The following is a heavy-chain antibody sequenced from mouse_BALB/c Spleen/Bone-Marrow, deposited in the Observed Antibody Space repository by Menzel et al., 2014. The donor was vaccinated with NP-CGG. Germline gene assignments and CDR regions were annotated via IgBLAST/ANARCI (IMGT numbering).Heavy chain of an antibody. J-gene: IGHJ4*01. D-gene: IGHD1-2*01. CDR2: ISGGSSTI. CDR1: GFTFSSFG. Sequence: EVKVVESGGGLVQPGGSRKLSCAASGFTFSSFGMHWVRQAPEKGLEWVAYISGGSSTIYYADTVKGRFTISRDNPKSTLFLQMTSLRSEDTAMYYCARGVYGYVKYAMDYWGQGTSVTVSS. CDR3: ARGVYGYVKYAMDY. V-gene: IGHV5-17*02.